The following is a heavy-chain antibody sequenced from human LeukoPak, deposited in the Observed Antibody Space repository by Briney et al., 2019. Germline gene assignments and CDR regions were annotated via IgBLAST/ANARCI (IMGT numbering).Heavy chain of an antibody. Sequence: SETLSLTCTVSGGSISSGGYYWSWIRQHPGKGLEWIGYIYYSGSTYYNPSLKSRVTMSVDTSKNQFSLKLSSVTAADTAVYYCARSGSFSDWFDPWGQGTLVTVSS. J-gene: IGHJ5*02. D-gene: IGHD1-26*01. CDR2: IYYSGST. CDR3: ARSGSFSDWFDP. CDR1: GGSISSGGYY. V-gene: IGHV4-31*03.